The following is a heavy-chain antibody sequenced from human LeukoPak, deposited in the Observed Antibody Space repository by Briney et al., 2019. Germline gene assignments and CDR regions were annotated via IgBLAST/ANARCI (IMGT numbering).Heavy chain of an antibody. Sequence: PGGSLRLSCAASGFTFSSYEMNWVRQAPGKGLEWVSYISSGGSTIYYADSVKGRFTISRDNAKNSLYLQMNSLRAEDTAVYYCAGDKCNSTACYYYYGMDVWGQGTTVTVSS. CDR2: ISSGGSTI. CDR3: AGDKCNSTACYYYYGMDV. V-gene: IGHV3-48*03. CDR1: GFTFSSYE. D-gene: IGHD2/OR15-2a*01. J-gene: IGHJ6*02.